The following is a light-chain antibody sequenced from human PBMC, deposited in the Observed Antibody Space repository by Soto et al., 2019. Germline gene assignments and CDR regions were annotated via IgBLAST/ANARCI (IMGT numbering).Light chain of an antibody. CDR1: QSISAW. CDR3: QQYDNFPT. CDR2: KAS. Sequence: DIQMTQYPSTLSASVGDRVTITCRASQSISAWLAWYQQKPGKAPKLLIYKASSLESGVPSSLSGSGSGTEFTLTISSMQPEDIATYYCQQYDNFPTFGHGTRLEIK. J-gene: IGKJ5*01. V-gene: IGKV1-5*03.